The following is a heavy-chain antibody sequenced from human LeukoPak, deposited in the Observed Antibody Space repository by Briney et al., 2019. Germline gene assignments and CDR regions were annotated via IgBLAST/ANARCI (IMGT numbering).Heavy chain of an antibody. CDR1: GFTFSSYA. V-gene: IGHV3-23*01. CDR3: AKEVYYYDSSGYYYY. D-gene: IGHD3-22*01. CDR2: ISGSGGST. J-gene: IGHJ4*02. Sequence: TGGPLRLSCAASGFTFSSYAMSWVRQAPGKGLEWVSAISGSGGSTYYADSVKGRFTISRDNSKNTLYLQMNSLRAEDTAVYYCAKEVYYYDSSGYYYYWGQGTLVTVSS.